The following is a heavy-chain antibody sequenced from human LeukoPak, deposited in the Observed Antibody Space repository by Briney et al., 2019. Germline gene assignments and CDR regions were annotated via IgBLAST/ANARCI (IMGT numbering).Heavy chain of an antibody. CDR1: GFTFSHYW. V-gene: IGHV3-7*05. CDR3: VMSDY. Sequence: GGSLRLSCAVSGFTFSHYWMNWVRQAPGKGLEWVASIKQDGSEKYYVDSVKGRFTISRDNAKNSLYLQMNSLRAEDTAVYFCVMSDYWGQGILVTVPS. CDR2: IKQDGSEK. J-gene: IGHJ4*02.